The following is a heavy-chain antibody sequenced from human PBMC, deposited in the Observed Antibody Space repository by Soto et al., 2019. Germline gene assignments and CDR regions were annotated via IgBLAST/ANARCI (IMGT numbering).Heavy chain of an antibody. CDR2: ISWNSGSI. Sequence: SLRPSCAASGFTFDDYAMHWVRQAPGKGLEWVSGISWNSGSIGYADSVKGRFTISRDNAKNSLYLQMNSLRAEDTALYYCAKDLIARAYYYGMDVWGQGTTVTSP. CDR1: GFTFDDYA. CDR3: AKDLIARAYYYGMDV. V-gene: IGHV3-9*01. J-gene: IGHJ6*02. D-gene: IGHD6-13*01.